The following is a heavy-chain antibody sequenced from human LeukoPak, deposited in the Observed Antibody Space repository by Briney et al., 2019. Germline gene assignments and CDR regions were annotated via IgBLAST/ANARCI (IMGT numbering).Heavy chain of an antibody. CDR1: GFTFSSYS. CDR2: ISSSSSYI. D-gene: IGHD2-2*01. CDR3: ARDPRPSTYYYCYYMDV. V-gene: IGHV3-21*01. Sequence: GGSLRLSCAASGFTFSSYSMNWVRQAPGKGLEWVSSISSSSSYIYYADSVKGRFTISRDNAKNSLYLQMNSLRAEDTAVYYCARDPRPSTYYYCYYMDVWGKGTTVTVSS. J-gene: IGHJ6*03.